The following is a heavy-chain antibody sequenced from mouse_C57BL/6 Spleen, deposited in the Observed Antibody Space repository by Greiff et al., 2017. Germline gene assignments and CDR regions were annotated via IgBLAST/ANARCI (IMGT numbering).Heavy chain of an antibody. Sequence: QVQLQQSGAELVKPGASVKISCKASGYAFSSYWMNWVKQRPGKGLEWIGQIYPGDGDTNYNGKLKGKATLTADKSSSTDYMQLSSLTSEDSAVYFCARIGLGSSYRYYVDYWGQGTTLTVSS. CDR2: IYPGDGDT. V-gene: IGHV1-80*01. CDR3: ARIGLGSSYRYYVDY. CDR1: GYAFSSYW. J-gene: IGHJ2*01. D-gene: IGHD1-1*01.